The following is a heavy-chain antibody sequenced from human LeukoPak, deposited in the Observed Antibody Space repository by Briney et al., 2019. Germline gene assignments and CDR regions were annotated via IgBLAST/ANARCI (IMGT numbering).Heavy chain of an antibody. Sequence: ASVKVSCKASGFTFTTYDLNWVRHAPGQGPERMGYMNPQNGKTENAQKFRGRDTMTRDTSIRTAYMELSSLTSEDTAVYYCARKDLSTGYPNWYFDLWGRGTLVTVSS. CDR2: MNPQNGKT. CDR1: GFTFTTYD. J-gene: IGHJ2*01. D-gene: IGHD3-9*01. CDR3: ARKDLSTGYPNWYFDL. V-gene: IGHV1-8*01.